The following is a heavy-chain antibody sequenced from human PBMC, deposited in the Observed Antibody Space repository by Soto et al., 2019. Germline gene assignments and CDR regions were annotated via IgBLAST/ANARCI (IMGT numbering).Heavy chain of an antibody. CDR1: GFNFSSDW. CDR2: IKQDGSEK. Sequence: GGSLRLSCAASGFNFSSDWMSWVRQAPGKGLEWVANIKQDGSEKYYLDSVKGRFTISRDNAKNSLYLQMNSLRAEDTAVYYCARWGERVVPAATSYYYYGMDVWGQGTTVTVSS. J-gene: IGHJ6*02. V-gene: IGHV3-7*03. CDR3: ARWGERVVPAATSYYYYGMDV. D-gene: IGHD2-2*01.